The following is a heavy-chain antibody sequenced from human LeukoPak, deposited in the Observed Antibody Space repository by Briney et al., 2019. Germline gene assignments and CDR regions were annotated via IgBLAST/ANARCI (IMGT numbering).Heavy chain of an antibody. J-gene: IGHJ4*02. CDR3: ARAGLVRGPIGRGISDC. Sequence: ASVKVSCKASGYTFTTYDINWVRQATGQGLEWMGWMNPNSGNTGYARKFQGRVTMTRNTSISTAYMELSSLRSEDTAVYYCARAGLVRGPIGRGISDCWGQGTLVTVSS. V-gene: IGHV1-8*01. D-gene: IGHD3-10*01. CDR2: MNPNSGNT. CDR1: GYTFTTYD.